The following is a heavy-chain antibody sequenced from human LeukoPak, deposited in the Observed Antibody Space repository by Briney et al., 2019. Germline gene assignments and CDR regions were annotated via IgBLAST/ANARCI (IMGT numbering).Heavy chain of an antibody. J-gene: IGHJ6*03. D-gene: IGHD2-21*01. V-gene: IGHV4-34*01. CDR2: INHSGST. CDR3: AREGIIVVVYYYYYYMDV. CDR1: GGSFSGYY. Sequence: SETLSLTCAVYGGSFSGYYWSWIRQPPGKGLEWIGEINHSGSTNYNPSLKSRVTISVDTSKNQFSLKLSSVTAADTAVYYCAREGIIVVVYYYYYYMDVWGKGTTVTVSS.